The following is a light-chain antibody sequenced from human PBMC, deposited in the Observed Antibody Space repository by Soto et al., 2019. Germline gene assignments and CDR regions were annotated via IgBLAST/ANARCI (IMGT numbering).Light chain of an antibody. CDR2: EGS. Sequence: QSVLTQPASVSGSPGQSITIPCTGTSSDVGSYNLVSWYQQHPGKAPKLMIYEGSKRPSGVSNRFSGSKSGNTASLTISGLQAEDEADYYCCSYAGSSTFFGTGTKVTVL. CDR3: CSYAGSSTF. CDR1: SSDVGSYNL. J-gene: IGLJ1*01. V-gene: IGLV2-23*03.